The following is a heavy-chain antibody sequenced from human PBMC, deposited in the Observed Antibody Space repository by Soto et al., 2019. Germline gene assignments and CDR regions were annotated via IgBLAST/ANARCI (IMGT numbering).Heavy chain of an antibody. V-gene: IGHV4-34*01. CDR3: GYGDYVTFDY. Sequence: QVQLQQWGAGLLKPSETLSLTCAVYGGSFSGYYWSWIRQPPGKGLEWIGEINHSGSTNYNLSLKSRVTISVDTSKNQFSLKLSSVTAADTAVYYCGYGDYVTFDYWGQGTLVTVSS. CDR1: GGSFSGYY. D-gene: IGHD4-17*01. CDR2: INHSGST. J-gene: IGHJ4*02.